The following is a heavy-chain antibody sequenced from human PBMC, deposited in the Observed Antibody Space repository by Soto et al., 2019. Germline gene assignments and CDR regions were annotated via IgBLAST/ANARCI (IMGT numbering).Heavy chain of an antibody. J-gene: IGHJ4*02. V-gene: IGHV3-23*01. CDR2: ISGSAGGT. Sequence: EVQLLESGGDLVQPGGSLRLSCAASGFTFSNYAMSWVRQAPGKGLEWVSTISGSAGGTYYADSVKGRFTISRDNSNNTLYLQMNSLRAEDTAVYYCAKDLISAVGKPRFDYWGQGTLVSVSS. CDR3: AKDLISAVGKPRFDY. CDR1: GFTFSNYA. D-gene: IGHD6-19*01.